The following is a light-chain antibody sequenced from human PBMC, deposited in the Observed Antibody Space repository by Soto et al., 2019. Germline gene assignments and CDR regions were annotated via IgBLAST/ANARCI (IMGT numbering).Light chain of an antibody. CDR3: CSFTSITTYV. CDR2: EVS. CDR1: SSDVGAYNY. J-gene: IGLJ1*01. Sequence: QSVLSQPASVSGSLGHVITISCTGTSSDVGAYNYVSWYQQQPGKAPKLMISEVSNRPSGVSNRFSGSKSGNTASLIISGLQAEEEADYYCCSFTSITTYVFGTGTKVTVL. V-gene: IGLV2-14*01.